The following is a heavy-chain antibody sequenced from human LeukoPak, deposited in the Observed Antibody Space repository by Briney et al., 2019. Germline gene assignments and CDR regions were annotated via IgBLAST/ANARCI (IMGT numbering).Heavy chain of an antibody. CDR1: GYTFTSYG. Sequence: GASVKVSCKASGYTFTSYGISWVRQAPGQGLEWMGWISAYNGNTNYAQKLQGRVTMTTDTSTSTAYMELRSLRSDDAAVYYCARDSYYYDSSGYPRDLGYWGQGTLVTVSS. CDR2: ISAYNGNT. D-gene: IGHD3-22*01. V-gene: IGHV1-18*01. J-gene: IGHJ4*02. CDR3: ARDSYYYDSSGYPRDLGY.